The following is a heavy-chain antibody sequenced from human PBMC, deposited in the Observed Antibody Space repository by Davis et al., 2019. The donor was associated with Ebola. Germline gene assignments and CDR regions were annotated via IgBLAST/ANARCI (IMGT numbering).Heavy chain of an antibody. D-gene: IGHD3-16*02. CDR2: ISYDESNK. CDR1: GFTFRSYG. Sequence: PGGSLRLSCAASGFTFRSYGMHWVRQAPGKGLEWVAVISYDESNKYYAASVKGRFTISRDNSKNTLYLQMESLRAEDTAVYYCAKDGGGIHDYIWGNYRDVPGDYWGQGTLVTVSS. V-gene: IGHV3-30*18. CDR3: AKDGGGIHDYIWGNYRDVPGDY. J-gene: IGHJ4*02.